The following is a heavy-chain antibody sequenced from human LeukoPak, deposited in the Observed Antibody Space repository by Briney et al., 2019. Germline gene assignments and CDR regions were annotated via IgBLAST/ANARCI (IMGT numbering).Heavy chain of an antibody. Sequence: MASETLSLTCTVSGGSISSGSYYWGWIRQPPGKGLEWIGFIYYSGSTYYNPSLKSRVTISIDTSKNQFSLNLSSVTAADTAVYYCATDGRGENAFYIWGQGTMVTVSS. CDR2: IYYSGST. CDR3: ATDGRGENAFYI. J-gene: IGHJ3*02. V-gene: IGHV4-30-4*08. D-gene: IGHD3-16*01. CDR1: GGSISSGSYY.